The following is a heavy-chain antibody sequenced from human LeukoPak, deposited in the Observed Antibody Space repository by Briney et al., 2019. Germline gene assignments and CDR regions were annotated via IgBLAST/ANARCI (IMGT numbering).Heavy chain of an antibody. CDR1: GGSFSGYY. Sequence: PSETLSLTCAVYGGSFSGYYWSWIRQPPGKGLEWIGEINHSGSTNYNPSPKSRVTISVDTSKNQFSLKLSSVTAADTAVYYCARASMGLLWFGEPGDFDYWGQGTPVTVSS. D-gene: IGHD3-10*01. CDR3: ARASMGLLWFGEPGDFDY. J-gene: IGHJ4*02. CDR2: INHSGST. V-gene: IGHV4-34*01.